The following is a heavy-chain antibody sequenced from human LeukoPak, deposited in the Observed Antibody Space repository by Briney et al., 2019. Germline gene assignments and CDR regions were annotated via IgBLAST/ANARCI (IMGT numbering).Heavy chain of an antibody. Sequence: SETLSLTCTVSGGSISSYYWSWIRQPPGKGLEWIGYIYYSGSTNYNPSLKSRVTISVDTSKNQFSLKLSSVTAADTAVYYCARAVAGLSIDYWGQGTLVTVSS. J-gene: IGHJ4*02. CDR1: GGSISSYY. CDR2: IYYSGST. V-gene: IGHV4-59*01. D-gene: IGHD6-19*01. CDR3: ARAVAGLSIDY.